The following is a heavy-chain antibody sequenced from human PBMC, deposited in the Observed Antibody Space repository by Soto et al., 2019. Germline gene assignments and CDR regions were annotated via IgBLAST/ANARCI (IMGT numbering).Heavy chain of an antibody. D-gene: IGHD6-19*01. V-gene: IGHV1-69*06. CDR3: ARDPVAGTSWFDP. J-gene: IGHJ5*02. CDR1: GGTFSSYA. Sequence: ASVKVSCKASGGTFSSYAISWVRQAPGQGLEWMGGIIPIFGTANYAQKFQGRVTITADKSTSTAYMELSSLRSEDTAVYYCARDPVAGTSWFDPWGQGTLVTVSS. CDR2: IIPIFGTA.